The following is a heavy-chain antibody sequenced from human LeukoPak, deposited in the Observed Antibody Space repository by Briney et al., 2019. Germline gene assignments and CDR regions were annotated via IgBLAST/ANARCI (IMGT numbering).Heavy chain of an antibody. CDR3: ARCGGDYLPDYFDY. CDR2: ISSSSSYI. CDR1: GFTFSSYS. J-gene: IGHJ4*02. Sequence: GGSLRLSCAASGFTFSSYSINWVRQAPGKGLEWVSSISSSSSYIYYVDSVKGRFTISRDNAKNSLYLQMNSLRAEDTAVYYCARCGGDYLPDYFDYWGQGTLVTVSS. D-gene: IGHD4-17*01. V-gene: IGHV3-21*01.